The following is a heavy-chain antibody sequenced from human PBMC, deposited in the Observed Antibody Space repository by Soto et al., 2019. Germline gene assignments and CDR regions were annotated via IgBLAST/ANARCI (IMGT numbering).Heavy chain of an antibody. CDR2: ISSSSSYI. V-gene: IGHV3-21*01. Sequence: GSLRLSCAASGFTFSSYSMNWVRQAPGKGLEWVSSISSSSSYIYYADSVKGRFTISRDNAKNSLYLQMNSLRAEDTAVYYCASPLRDHDAFDIWGQGTMVTVSS. CDR1: GFTFSSYS. CDR3: ASPLRDHDAFDI. D-gene: IGHD4-17*01. J-gene: IGHJ3*02.